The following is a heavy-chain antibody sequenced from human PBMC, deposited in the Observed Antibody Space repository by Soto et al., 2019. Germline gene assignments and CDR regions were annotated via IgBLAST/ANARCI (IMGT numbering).Heavy chain of an antibody. CDR1: GGTFTRYG. CDR3: ARGTTVVLDP. Sequence: GAAGKVSCKGSGGTFTRYGIKWGRQAPGQGLEWMGGIIPIFGTANYAQKFQGRVTITADESTSTAYMELSSLRSEDTAVYYCARGTTVVLDPWGQGTLVTVSS. D-gene: IGHD4-17*01. V-gene: IGHV1-69*13. J-gene: IGHJ5*02. CDR2: IIPIFGTA.